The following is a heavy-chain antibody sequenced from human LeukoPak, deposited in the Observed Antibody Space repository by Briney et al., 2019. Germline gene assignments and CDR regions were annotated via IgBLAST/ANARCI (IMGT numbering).Heavy chain of an antibody. CDR1: GFTFSNYW. CDR2: IKQDGSEK. J-gene: IGHJ4*02. CDR3: ARDLVGAIDY. V-gene: IGHV3-7*01. Sequence: GGSLRLSCAASGFTFSNYWMSWVRQAPGKGLEWVANIKQDGSEKYYVDSVKGRFTISRDNAKNSLYLQMNSLRAEDTAVYYCARDLVGAIDYWGQGTLVTVSS. D-gene: IGHD1-26*01.